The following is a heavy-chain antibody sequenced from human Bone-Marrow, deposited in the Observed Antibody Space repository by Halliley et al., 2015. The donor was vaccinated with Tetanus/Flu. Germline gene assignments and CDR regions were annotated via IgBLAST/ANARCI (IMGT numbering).Heavy chain of an antibody. D-gene: IGHD3-10*01. CDR1: EYIFNTYA. CDR3: AKHVVAYVSGRRACGADG. J-gene: IGHJ6*02. CDR2: ISNDGTNT. V-gene: IGHV3-30*18. Sequence: QLVQSGGGVVRPGGSLTLSCAASEYIFNTYAIHWVRQAPGKGLEWMAVISNDGTNTYFAESVKGRFSVARDPSRNTLRLEMNNLGGEDAGVYFCAKHVVAYVSGRRACGADGWGQGAPVTVSS.